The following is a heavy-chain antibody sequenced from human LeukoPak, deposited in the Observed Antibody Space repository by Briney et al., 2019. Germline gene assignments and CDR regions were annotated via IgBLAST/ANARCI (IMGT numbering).Heavy chain of an antibody. J-gene: IGHJ6*02. CDR3: ALVPAAMSGYYYGMDV. CDR2: ISAYNGNT. D-gene: IGHD2-2*01. Sequence: ASVKVSCKASGYTFTSYGISWVRQAPGQGLEWMGWISAYNGNTNYAQKLQGRVTMTTDTSTSTAYMELRSLRSDDTAVYYCALVPAAMSGYYYGMDVWGQGTTVTVPS. CDR1: GYTFTSYG. V-gene: IGHV1-18*01.